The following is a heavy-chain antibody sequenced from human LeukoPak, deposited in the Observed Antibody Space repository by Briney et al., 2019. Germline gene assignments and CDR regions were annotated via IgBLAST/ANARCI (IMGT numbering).Heavy chain of an antibody. CDR1: GFTFSSYP. CDR3: AREGLSRHFDLDY. CDR2: ILYDGNEK. D-gene: IGHD3-9*01. Sequence: TGGSLRLSCAASGFTFSSYPMRWVRQAPGEGLEWVAAILYDGNEKFYADSVKGRFTISRDNSESTLYLQINSLRAEDTAVFYCAREGLSRHFDLDYWGQGTLVTVSS. J-gene: IGHJ4*02. V-gene: IGHV3-30*04.